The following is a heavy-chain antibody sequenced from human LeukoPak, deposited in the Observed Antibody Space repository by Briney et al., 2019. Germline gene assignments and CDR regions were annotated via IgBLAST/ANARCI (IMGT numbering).Heavy chain of an antibody. Sequence: SQTLSLTCTVSGGSISSGGYYWSWIRQPPGKGLEWIGYIYHSGSTYYNPSLKSRVTISVDRSKNQFSLKLSSVTAADTAVYYCARIAVVPAAIFPYYMDVWGKGTTVTVSS. V-gene: IGHV4-30-2*01. CDR2: IYHSGST. J-gene: IGHJ6*03. CDR3: ARIAVVPAAIFPYYMDV. CDR1: GGSISSGGYY. D-gene: IGHD2-2*01.